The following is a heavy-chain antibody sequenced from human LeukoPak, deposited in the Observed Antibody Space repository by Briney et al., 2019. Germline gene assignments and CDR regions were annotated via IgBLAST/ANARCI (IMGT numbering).Heavy chain of an antibody. V-gene: IGHV3-23*01. CDR2: ISGSGGST. Sequence: GGSLRLSCAASGFTFSNYAMSWVRQAPGKGLEWVSVISGSGGSTYNADSVKGRFSISRDNSKNTLYLQMNSLRAEDTAVYYCAKDRSWAGSAAHFVYWGQGALVTVSS. D-gene: IGHD2-2*01. CDR1: GFTFSNYA. J-gene: IGHJ4*02. CDR3: AKDRSWAGSAAHFVY.